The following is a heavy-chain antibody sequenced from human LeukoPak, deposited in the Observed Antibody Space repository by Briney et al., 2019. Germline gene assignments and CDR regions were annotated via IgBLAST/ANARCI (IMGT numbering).Heavy chain of an antibody. J-gene: IGHJ3*02. CDR3: ARDLPESRGVRAFDI. CDR2: ISSSSSYI. V-gene: IGHV3-21*01. CDR1: GFTFSSYS. D-gene: IGHD2-8*01. Sequence: KPGGSLRLSCAASGFTFSSYSMNWVRQAPGKGLEWVSSISSSSSYIYYADSVKGRFTISRDNAKNSLYLQMNSLRAEDTAVYYCARDLPESRGVRAFDIWGQGTMVTVSS.